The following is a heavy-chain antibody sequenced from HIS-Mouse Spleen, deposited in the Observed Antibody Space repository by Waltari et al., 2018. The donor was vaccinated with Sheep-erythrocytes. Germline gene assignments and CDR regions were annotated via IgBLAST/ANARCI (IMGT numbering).Heavy chain of an antibody. CDR3: AKVRTVNYWYFDL. CDR2: NSYDGSNK. D-gene: IGHD1-1*01. CDR1: GFTFSSYG. Sequence: QVQLVESGGGVVQPGRSLRLSCAASGFTFSSYGIPWVRQAPGKGRGWVEVNSYDGSNKYYADSVKGRFTISRDNSKNTLYLQMNSLRAEDTAVYYCAKVRTVNYWYFDLWGRGTLVTVSS. J-gene: IGHJ2*01. V-gene: IGHV3-30*18.